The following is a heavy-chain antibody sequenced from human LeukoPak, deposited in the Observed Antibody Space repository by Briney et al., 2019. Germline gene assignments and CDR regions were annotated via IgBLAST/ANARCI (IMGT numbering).Heavy chain of an antibody. J-gene: IGHJ4*02. CDR1: GFTFSSYA. V-gene: IGHV3-23*01. D-gene: IGHD6-13*01. CDR2: ICGSGVNT. Sequence: GGSLRLSCAASGFTFSSYAMNWVRQAPGKGLEWVSVICGSGVNTYYADSVTGRFTISRDDSKNTLYLQMNSLIVEYTTVYYCASAFGPLLAVPGPGADWGQGTLVTVSS. CDR3: ASAFGPLLAVPGPGAD.